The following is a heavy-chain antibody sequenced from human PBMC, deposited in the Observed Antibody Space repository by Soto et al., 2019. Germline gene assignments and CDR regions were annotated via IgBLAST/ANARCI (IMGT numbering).Heavy chain of an antibody. CDR1: GFTLSSQA. CDR3: AKTVEPIQLWLGFFDL. J-gene: IGHJ4*02. CDR2: STTSGDVT. D-gene: IGHD5-18*01. Sequence: AGGSPRLSCAASGFTLSSQAMSWVRQAPGKGLEWVSGSTTSGDVTHYADSVKGRFTISRDNSKNTLYLEMKSLRDEDTAVYYCAKTVEPIQLWLGFFDLWGQGTLVTVSS. V-gene: IGHV3-23*01.